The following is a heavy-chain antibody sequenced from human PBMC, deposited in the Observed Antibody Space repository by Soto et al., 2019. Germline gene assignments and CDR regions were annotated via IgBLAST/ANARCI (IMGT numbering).Heavy chain of an antibody. J-gene: IGHJ4*02. CDR3: ARAAIAAAGTGPFDY. CDR1: GFSFSDYT. Sequence: PGGSLRLSCAASGFSFSDYTMNWVRQAPGKELEWVSSITSSSAYIYYTDSVKGRFTISRDNAKNSLYLQMNSLRADDTAVYYCARAAIAAAGTGPFDYWGQGALVTVSS. D-gene: IGHD6-13*01. V-gene: IGHV3-21*01. CDR2: ITSSSAYI.